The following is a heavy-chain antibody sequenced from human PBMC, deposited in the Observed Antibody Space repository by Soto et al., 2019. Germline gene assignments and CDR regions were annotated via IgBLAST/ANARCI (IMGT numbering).Heavy chain of an antibody. CDR1: GGSISSGGYY. CDR3: ASNLGYCSGGSCYPGLDYYYYYGMDV. J-gene: IGHJ6*02. D-gene: IGHD2-15*01. CDR2: IYYSGST. V-gene: IGHV4-31*03. Sequence: SETLSLTCTVSGGSISSGGYYWSWIRQHPGKGLEWIGYIYYSGSTYYNPSLKSRVTISVDTSKNQFSLKLSSVTAADTAVYYCASNLGYCSGGSCYPGLDYYYYYGMDVWGQGTTVTVSS.